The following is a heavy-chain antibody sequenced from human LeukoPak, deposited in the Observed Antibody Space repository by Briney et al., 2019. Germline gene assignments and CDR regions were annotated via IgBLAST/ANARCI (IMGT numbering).Heavy chain of an antibody. Sequence: GGSLRLSCAASGFTFDDYTMHWVRQAPGKGLEWVSLISWDGGSTYYADSVKGRFTISRDNSKNSLYLQMDSLRTEDTALYYCAKSKTAVTTGYLDYWGQGTLVTVSS. V-gene: IGHV3-43*01. CDR1: GFTFDDYT. CDR2: ISWDGGST. J-gene: IGHJ4*02. D-gene: IGHD4-17*01. CDR3: AKSKTAVTTGYLDY.